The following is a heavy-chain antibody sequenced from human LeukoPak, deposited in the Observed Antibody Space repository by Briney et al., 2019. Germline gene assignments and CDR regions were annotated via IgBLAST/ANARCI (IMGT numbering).Heavy chain of an antibody. D-gene: IGHD2-2*01. CDR2: IYYSGST. V-gene: IGHV4-59*01. CDR1: GGSISSYY. Sequence: SETLSLTCTVSGGSISSYYWSWIRQPPGKGLEWIGYIYYSGSTNYNPSLKSRVTISVDTSKNQFSLKLSSVTAADTAVYYCARSAAVVRCSSTSCQYNWFDLWGQGTLVTVSS. J-gene: IGHJ5*02. CDR3: ARSAAVVRCSSTSCQYNWFDL.